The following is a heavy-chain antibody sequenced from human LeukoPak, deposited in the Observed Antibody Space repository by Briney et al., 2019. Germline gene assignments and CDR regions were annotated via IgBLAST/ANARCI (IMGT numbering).Heavy chain of an antibody. CDR3: AKDVYQLLWEYYFDY. V-gene: IGHV3-21*04. CDR2: ISSSSSYI. J-gene: IGHJ4*02. Sequence: PGGSLRLSCAASGFTFSSYSMNWVRQAPGKGLEWVSSISSSSSYIYYADSVKGRFTISRDNSKNTLYLQMNSLRAEDTAVYYCAKDVYQLLWEYYFDYWGQGTLVTVSS. D-gene: IGHD2-2*01. CDR1: GFTFSSYS.